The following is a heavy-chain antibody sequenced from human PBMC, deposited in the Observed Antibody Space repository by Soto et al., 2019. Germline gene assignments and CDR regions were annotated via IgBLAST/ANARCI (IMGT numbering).Heavy chain of an antibody. Sequence: SETLSLTCTVSGGSISSSSYYWGWIRQPPGKGLEWIGSIYYSESTYYNPSLKSRVTISVDTSKNQFSLKLSSVTAADTAVYYCARHTAAAGTSDYYYGMDVWGQGTTVTVSS. CDR2: IYYSEST. CDR1: GGSISSSSYY. D-gene: IGHD6-13*01. CDR3: ARHTAAAGTSDYYYGMDV. J-gene: IGHJ6*02. V-gene: IGHV4-39*01.